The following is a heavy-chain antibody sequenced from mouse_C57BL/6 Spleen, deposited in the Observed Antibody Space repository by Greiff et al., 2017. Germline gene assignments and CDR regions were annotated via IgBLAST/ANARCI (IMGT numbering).Heavy chain of an antibody. V-gene: IGHV1-12*01. Sequence: SGAELVRPGASVKMSCKASGYTFTSYNMHWVKQTPGQGLEWIGAIDPGNGDTSYNQKFKGRATMTEDKSSSTAYMLLSSLTSDDSAVYCCASSTGTYYFDYWGQGTTLTVSS. CDR1: GYTFTSYN. CDR2: IDPGNGDT. D-gene: IGHD4-1*01. J-gene: IGHJ2*01. CDR3: ASSTGTYYFDY.